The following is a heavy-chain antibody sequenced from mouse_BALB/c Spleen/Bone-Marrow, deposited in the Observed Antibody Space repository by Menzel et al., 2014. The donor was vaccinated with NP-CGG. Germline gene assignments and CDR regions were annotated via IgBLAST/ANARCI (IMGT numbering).Heavy chain of an antibody. Sequence: EVKLVESGGGLVQPGGSRKLSCAASGFTFSSFGMHWVRQAPEKGLEWVAYISSGSSTIYYADTVKGRFTISRDNPKNPLFLQMTIQRSEDTAMYYCARGVWYHPRDYWGQGASVPFSS. D-gene: IGHD2-10*02. CDR2: ISSGSSTI. CDR3: ARGVWYHPRDY. V-gene: IGHV5-17*02. J-gene: IGHJ4*01. CDR1: GFTFSSFG.